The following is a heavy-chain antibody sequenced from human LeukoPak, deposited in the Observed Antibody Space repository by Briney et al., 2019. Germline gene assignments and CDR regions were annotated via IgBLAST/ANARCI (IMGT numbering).Heavy chain of an antibody. CDR3: ARVVASTSIDF. D-gene: IGHD2-15*01. J-gene: IGHJ4*02. V-gene: IGHV4-38-2*02. Sequence: SETLSLTCIVSGYSIISDYFWGWVRQPPGKGPEWIGSIFHSGDVYYNPSLTSRVTLSVDPSNNRFSLKVTSVAAADTAIYYCARVVASTSIDFWGQGTLVTVSS. CDR2: IFHSGDV. CDR1: GYSIISDYF.